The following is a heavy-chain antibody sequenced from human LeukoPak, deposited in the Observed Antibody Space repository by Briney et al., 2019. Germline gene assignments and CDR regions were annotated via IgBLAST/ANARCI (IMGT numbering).Heavy chain of an antibody. CDR3: ARSDTWIQLWPGGYFDY. Sequence: GASVKVSCKASGYTFTSYGISWVRQAPGQGLERMGWISAYNGNTNYAQKLQGRVTMTTDTSTSTAYMELRSLRSDDTAVYYCARSDTWIQLWPGGYFDYWGQGTLVTVSS. D-gene: IGHD5-18*01. CDR1: GYTFTSYG. V-gene: IGHV1-18*01. CDR2: ISAYNGNT. J-gene: IGHJ4*02.